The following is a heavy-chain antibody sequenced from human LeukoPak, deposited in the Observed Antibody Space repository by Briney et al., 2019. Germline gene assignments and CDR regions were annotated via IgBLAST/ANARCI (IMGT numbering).Heavy chain of an antibody. V-gene: IGHV4-34*12. Sequence: SETLSLTCVVYGESFSGHYWTWIRQPPGKGLEWIGEIIDTGSTKYNSSLKSRVTISVDTSKNEFSLNLTSVTAADTAIYYCARGLASGYPPIPFDYWGQGTLVTVSS. D-gene: IGHD3-3*01. CDR1: GESFSGHY. J-gene: IGHJ4*02. CDR3: ARGLASGYPPIPFDY. CDR2: IIDTGST.